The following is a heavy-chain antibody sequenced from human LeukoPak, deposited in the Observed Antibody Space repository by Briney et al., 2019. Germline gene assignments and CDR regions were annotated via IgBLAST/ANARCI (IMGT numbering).Heavy chain of an antibody. D-gene: IGHD6-19*01. CDR1: GDSVSSNSAA. J-gene: IGHJ5*02. Sequence: SQTLSLTCVISGDSVSSNSAAWNWIRQSPSRGLEWLGRTYYRSKWYNDYAVSVKSRITINPDTSKNQFSLQLNSVTPEDTAVYYCARGAGIAVAVISWFDPWGQGTLVTVSS. CDR3: ARGAGIAVAVISWFDP. CDR2: TYYRSKWYN. V-gene: IGHV6-1*01.